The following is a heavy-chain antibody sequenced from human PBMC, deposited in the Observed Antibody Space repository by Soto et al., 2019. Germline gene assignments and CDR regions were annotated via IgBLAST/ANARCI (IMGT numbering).Heavy chain of an antibody. CDR1: GFTFSNYA. D-gene: IGHD4-17*01. J-gene: IGHJ4*02. CDR2: ISGSGGST. CDR3: AYGDYSDY. V-gene: IGHV3-23*01. Sequence: GGSLRLSCAASGFTFSNYAVTWVRQAPGKGLEWVSTISGSGGSTYYADSVKGRFTISRDNSKNTLYLQMNSLRAEDTAVYYCAYGDYSDYWGQGTLVTVSS.